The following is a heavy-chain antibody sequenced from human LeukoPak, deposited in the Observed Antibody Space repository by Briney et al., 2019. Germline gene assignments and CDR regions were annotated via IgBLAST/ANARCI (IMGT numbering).Heavy chain of an antibody. CDR3: ACYGIAPPY. V-gene: IGHV3-74*01. Sequence: GGSLRLSCAASGFTFSSYWMHWVRQAPGKGLVWVSHINNDGSSTSYADSAKGRFTISRDNAKNTLYLQVNSLRTEDTAVYYCACYGIAPPYWGQGTLVTVSS. J-gene: IGHJ4*02. D-gene: IGHD2-15*01. CDR1: GFTFSSYW. CDR2: INNDGSST.